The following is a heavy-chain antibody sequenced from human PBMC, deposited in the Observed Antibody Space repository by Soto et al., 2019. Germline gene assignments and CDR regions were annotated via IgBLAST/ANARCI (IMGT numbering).Heavy chain of an antibody. CDR2: ISAYNGNT. CDR1: GYTFTSYG. CDR3: ARDSGGNSGGYYYGMDV. J-gene: IGHJ6*02. V-gene: IGHV1-18*04. Sequence: VASVKVSCKASGYTFTSYGISWVRQAPGQGLEWMGWISAYNGNTNYAQKLQGRVTMTTDTSTSTAYMELRSLRSDDTAVYYCARDSGGNSGGYYYGMDVWGQGTTVTVSS. D-gene: IGHD2-15*01.